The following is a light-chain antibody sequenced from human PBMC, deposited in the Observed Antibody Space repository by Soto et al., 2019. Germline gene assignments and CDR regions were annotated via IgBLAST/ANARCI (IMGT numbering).Light chain of an antibody. CDR1: SSDVGGYNY. V-gene: IGLV2-14*01. CDR3: SSYTSSSTLNV. Sequence: VLAQTAPVSGSPGQSITISCTGTSSDVGGYNYVSWYQQHPGKAPKLMIYEVSNRPSGVSSRFSGSKSGNTASLTISGLQAEDEADYYCSSYTSSSTLNVFGTGTKVTV. CDR2: EVS. J-gene: IGLJ1*01.